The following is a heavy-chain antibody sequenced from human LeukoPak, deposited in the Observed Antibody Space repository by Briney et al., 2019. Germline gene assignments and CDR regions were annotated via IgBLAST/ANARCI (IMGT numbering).Heavy chain of an antibody. CDR1: GGSISSYY. J-gene: IGHJ6*02. Sequence: SETLFLTCTVSGGSISSYYWSWIRQPAGKGLEWIGRIYTSGSTNYNPSLKSRVTMSVDTSKNQFSLKLSSVTAADTAVYYCARGIAVDTAMVDYYYYGMDVWGQGTTVTVSS. D-gene: IGHD5-18*01. CDR3: ARGIAVDTAMVDYYYYGMDV. V-gene: IGHV4-4*07. CDR2: IYTSGST.